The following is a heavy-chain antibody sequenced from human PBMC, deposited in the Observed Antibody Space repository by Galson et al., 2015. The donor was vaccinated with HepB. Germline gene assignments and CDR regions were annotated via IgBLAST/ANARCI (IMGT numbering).Heavy chain of an antibody. CDR2: INAGNGNT. Sequence: SVKVSCKASGYTFTSYAMNWVRQAPGQRLEWMGWINAGNGNTKYSQKSQGRVTITRDTSTSTAYMELSSLRAEDTAVYDCAKYPQVWSGGSCYFVRFYNYCMDVWGQGTTVTVSS. CDR1: GYTFTSYA. CDR3: AKYPQVWSGGSCYFVRFYNYCMDV. D-gene: IGHD2-15*01. V-gene: IGHV1-3*01. J-gene: IGHJ6*02.